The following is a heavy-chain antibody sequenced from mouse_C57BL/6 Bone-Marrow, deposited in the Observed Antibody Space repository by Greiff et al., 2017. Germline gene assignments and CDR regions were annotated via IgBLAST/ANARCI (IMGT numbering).Heavy chain of an antibody. J-gene: IGHJ2*01. CDR1: GFNIKDDY. CDR3: TTDSSGYGY. Sequence: VHVKQSGAELVRPGASVKLSCTASGFNIKDDYMHWVKQRPEQGLEWIGWNDPENGDTEYASKFQGKATITADTSSNTAYLQLSSLTSEDTAVYYCTTDSSGYGYWGQGTTLTVSS. D-gene: IGHD3-2*02. V-gene: IGHV14-4*01. CDR2: NDPENGDT.